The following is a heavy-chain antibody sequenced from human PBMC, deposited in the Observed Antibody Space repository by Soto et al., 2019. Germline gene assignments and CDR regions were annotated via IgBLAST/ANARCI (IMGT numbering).Heavy chain of an antibody. V-gene: IGHV3-23*04. CDR1: GFTFSRYG. Sequence: VQLVESGGGVVQPGRSLRLSCEASGFTFSRYGMHWVRQAPGKGLEWVSAISDSGGKTYYADSVKGRFTISRDNTKNTVYLEMNSLSGEDTAIYFCARLAVRLAYAGIDFWGQGTTVTVS. CDR2: ISDSGGKT. CDR3: ARLAVRLAYAGIDF. D-gene: IGHD6-6*01. J-gene: IGHJ6*02.